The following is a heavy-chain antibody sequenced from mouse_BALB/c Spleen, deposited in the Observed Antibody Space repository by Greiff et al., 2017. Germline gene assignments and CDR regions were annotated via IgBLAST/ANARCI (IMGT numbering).Heavy chain of an antibody. CDR3: ARHQGGTFAY. J-gene: IGHJ3*01. CDR1: GFTFSSYA. V-gene: IGHV5-9-3*01. D-gene: IGHD2-14*01. Sequence: EVKLMESGGGLVKPGGSLKLSCAASGFTFSSYAMSWVRQTPEKRLEWVATISSGGSYTYYPDSVKGRFTISRDNAKNTLYLQMSSLRSEDTAMYYCARHQGGTFAYWGQGTLVTVSA. CDR2: ISSGGSYT.